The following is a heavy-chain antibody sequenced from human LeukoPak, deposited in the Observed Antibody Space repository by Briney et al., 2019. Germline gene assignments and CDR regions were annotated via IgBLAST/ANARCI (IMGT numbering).Heavy chain of an antibody. V-gene: IGHV3-53*01. D-gene: IGHD5-24*01. Sequence: GGSLRLSCVASGFTFSSYWMSWVRQAPGKGLEWVSVIYSGGSTYYADSVKGRFTISRDNSKNTLYLQMNSLRAEDTAVYYCAREEEGDGYNSGMDVWGQGTTATVSS. CDR3: AREEEGDGYNSGMDV. CDR1: GFTFSSYW. J-gene: IGHJ6*02. CDR2: IYSGGST.